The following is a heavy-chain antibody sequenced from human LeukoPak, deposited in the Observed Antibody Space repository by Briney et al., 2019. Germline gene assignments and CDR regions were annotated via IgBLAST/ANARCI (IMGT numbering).Heavy chain of an antibody. V-gene: IGHV3-48*03. CDR2: MSSSGRSI. J-gene: IGHJ4*02. CDR1: GFTFSNYE. D-gene: IGHD3-10*01. CDR3: ARSGTGVFDF. Sequence: RTGGSLRLSCAASGFTFSNYEMNWVRQAPGKGLEWVSYMSSSGRSIYYAYSVKGRFTISRDKAQNSLYLQMNSLRAEDTAVYYCARSGTGVFDFWGQGTLVTVSS.